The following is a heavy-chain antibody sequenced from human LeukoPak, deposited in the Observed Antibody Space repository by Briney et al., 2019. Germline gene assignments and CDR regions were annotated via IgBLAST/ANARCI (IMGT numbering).Heavy chain of an antibody. CDR2: TYYRSKWYN. V-gene: IGHV6-1*01. D-gene: IGHD3-22*01. CDR3: ARSYYDSSGYYYYYYYGMDV. J-gene: IGHJ6*02. Sequence: SQTLSLTCAISGDSVSSNSAAWNWIRQSPSRGLEWLGRTYYRSKWYNDYAVSVKSRITINPDTSKNQFSLQLNSVTPEDTAVYYRARSYYDSSGYYYYYYYGMDVWGQGTTVTVSS. CDR1: GDSVSSNSAA.